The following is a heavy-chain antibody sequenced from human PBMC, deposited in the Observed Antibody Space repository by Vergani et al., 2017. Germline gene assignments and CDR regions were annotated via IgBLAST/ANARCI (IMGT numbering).Heavy chain of an antibody. Sequence: QVQLQESGPGLVKPSQTLSLTCTVSGGSISSGGYYWSWIRQHPGKGLEWIGYIYYSGSTYYNPSLKSRVTISVETSKNQFSLNLRSVTAADTAIYYCARIGPYFHDSRIDYWGQGRLVTVSS. V-gene: IGHV4-30-4*08. CDR3: ARIGPYFHDSRIDY. CDR1: GGSISSGGYY. CDR2: IYYSGST. J-gene: IGHJ4*02. D-gene: IGHD3-22*01.